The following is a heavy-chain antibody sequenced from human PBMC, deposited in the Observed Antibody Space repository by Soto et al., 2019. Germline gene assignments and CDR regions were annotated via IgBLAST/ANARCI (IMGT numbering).Heavy chain of an antibody. CDR1: GYTFTNYG. CDR3: ARGGSSWSAEYYEH. D-gene: IGHD6-13*01. CDR2: ISGFNGNT. Sequence: QVQLVQSGAEVKKPGASVKVSCKASGYTFTNYGISWVRQAPGQGPEWMGWISGFNGNTKYARKVQGRVTLTTDTSATTAYMELRGLTSDDKAVYYCARGGSSWSAEYYEHWGQGTLVTVSS. V-gene: IGHV1-18*04. J-gene: IGHJ1*01.